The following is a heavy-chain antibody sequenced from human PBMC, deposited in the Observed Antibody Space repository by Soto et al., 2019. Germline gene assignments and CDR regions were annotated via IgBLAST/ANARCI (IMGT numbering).Heavy chain of an antibody. CDR1: GFTFSSYA. D-gene: IGHD5-18*01. Sequence: GGSLRLSCAASGFTFSSYAMHWVRQAPGKGLEWVAVISYDGSNKYYADSVKGRFTISRDNSKNTLYLQMNSLRAEDTAVYYCAKVSAMVLYYYYGMDVWGQGTTVTVSS. J-gene: IGHJ6*02. V-gene: IGHV3-30*18. CDR3: AKVSAMVLYYYYGMDV. CDR2: ISYDGSNK.